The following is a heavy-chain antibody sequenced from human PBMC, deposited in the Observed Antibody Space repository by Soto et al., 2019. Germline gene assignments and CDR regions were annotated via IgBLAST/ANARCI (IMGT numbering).Heavy chain of an antibody. CDR1: GGSLSDYY. Sequence: SETLSLTCAVYGGSLSDYYWSWIRQPPGKGLEWIGKINRSGSTNYNPSLKSRVTISVDTSNDQFSLHLSSVTAADTAVYYCAGPLSGSYFWFNPWGLGTLVTVSS. CDR2: INRSGST. CDR3: AGPLSGSYFWFNP. J-gene: IGHJ5*02. D-gene: IGHD3-10*01. V-gene: IGHV4-34*01.